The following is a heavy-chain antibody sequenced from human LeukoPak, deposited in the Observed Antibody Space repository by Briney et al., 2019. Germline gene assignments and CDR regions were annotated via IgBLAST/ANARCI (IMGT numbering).Heavy chain of an antibody. J-gene: IGHJ4*02. D-gene: IGHD1-26*01. CDR3: AAVRSGNFDY. CDR2: INPNSGGT. Sequence: ASVKVSCKASGYTFTGYYMNWVRQAPGQGLEWMGRINPNSGGTNYAQKFQERVTITRDMSTSTAYMELSSLRSEDTAVYYCAAVRSGNFDYWGQGTLVTVSS. CDR1: GYTFTGYY. V-gene: IGHV1-2*06.